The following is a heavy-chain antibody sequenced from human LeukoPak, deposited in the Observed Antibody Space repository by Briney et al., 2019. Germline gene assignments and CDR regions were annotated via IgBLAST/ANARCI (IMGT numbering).Heavy chain of an antibody. CDR3: APALYGSGYNDY. V-gene: IGHV3-21*01. J-gene: IGHJ4*02. Sequence: GGSLRLSCAASGFTFSSYSMNWVRQAPGKGLEWVSSISSSSSYIYYADSVKGRFTISRDNAKNSLYLQMNSLRAEDTAVYYCAPALYGSGYNDYWGQGTLVTVSS. CDR2: ISSSSSYI. CDR1: GFTFSSYS. D-gene: IGHD5-12*01.